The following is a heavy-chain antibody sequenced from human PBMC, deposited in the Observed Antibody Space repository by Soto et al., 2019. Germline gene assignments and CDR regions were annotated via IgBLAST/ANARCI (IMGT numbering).Heavy chain of an antibody. CDR3: AKGADYFHSKGYNLEYFQY. CDR2: ISGSGVST. V-gene: IGHV3-23*01. D-gene: IGHD3-22*01. J-gene: IGHJ1*01. Sequence: LRLSCAASGFAFSSYAMNWVRQAPGKGLEWVSAISGSGVSTHYADSVKGRFTISRDNSKNTLYLQMNSLRAEDTAVYYCAKGADYFHSKGYNLEYFQYWGQGTLVPVSS. CDR1: GFAFSSYA.